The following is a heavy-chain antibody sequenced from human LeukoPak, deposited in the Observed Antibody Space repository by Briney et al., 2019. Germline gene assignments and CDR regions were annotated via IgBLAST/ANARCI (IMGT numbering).Heavy chain of an antibody. J-gene: IGHJ4*02. CDR1: GGSISSYY. CDR3: AKSRSGYYDDY. Sequence: ETLSLTCTVSGGSISSYYWSWIRQPPGKGLEWVSSINNVGSHIYYADSVKGRFTISRDNSKNTLYLQMSSLRAEDTAVYYCAKSRSGYYDDYWGQGTLVTVSS. V-gene: IGHV3-23*05. CDR2: INNVGSHI. D-gene: IGHD3-3*01.